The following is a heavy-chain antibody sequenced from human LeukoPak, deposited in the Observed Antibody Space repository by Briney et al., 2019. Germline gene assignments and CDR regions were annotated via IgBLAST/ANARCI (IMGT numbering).Heavy chain of an antibody. J-gene: IGHJ4*02. CDR2: IIPIFGTA. CDR3: ASGISSSWTVGRFDY. D-gene: IGHD6-13*01. Sequence: SVKVSCKASGGTFSSYATSWVRQAPGQGLEWMGGIIPIFGTANYAQKFQGRVTITADKSTSTAYMELSSLRSEDTAVYYCASGISSSWTVGRFDYWGQGTLVTVSS. V-gene: IGHV1-69*06. CDR1: GGTFSSYA.